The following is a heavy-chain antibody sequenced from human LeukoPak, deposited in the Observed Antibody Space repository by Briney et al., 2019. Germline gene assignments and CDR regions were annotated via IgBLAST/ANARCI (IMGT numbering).Heavy chain of an antibody. V-gene: IGHV3-74*01. CDR3: AELGITMIGGV. CDR1: GFTFGDYA. Sequence: PGGSLRLSCTASGFTFGDYAMTWVRQAPGKGLEWVSRINSDGSSTSYADSVKGRFTFSRDNAKNSLYLQMNSLRAEDTAVYYCAELGITMIGGVWGKGTTVTISS. J-gene: IGHJ6*04. CDR2: INSDGSST. D-gene: IGHD3-10*02.